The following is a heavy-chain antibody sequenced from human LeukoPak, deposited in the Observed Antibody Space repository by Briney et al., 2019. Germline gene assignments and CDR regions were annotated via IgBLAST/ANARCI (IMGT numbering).Heavy chain of an antibody. D-gene: IGHD2-15*01. V-gene: IGHV3-74*01. CDR1: GFTFSTYW. Sequence: GGSLRLSCAASGFTFSTYWMDWVRQAPGKGPEWVSRVNSDGSSTNYADSVKGRFTISRDNARNTLYLQMNSLRAEDTALYYCTRADTVVVVPDFWGQGTLVTVSS. CDR2: VNSDGSST. CDR3: TRADTVVVVPDF. J-gene: IGHJ4*02.